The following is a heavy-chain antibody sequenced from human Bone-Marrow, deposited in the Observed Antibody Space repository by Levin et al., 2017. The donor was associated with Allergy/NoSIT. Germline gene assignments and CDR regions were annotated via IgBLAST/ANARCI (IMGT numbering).Heavy chain of an antibody. Sequence: MTGGSLRLSCAASGFRLSHYNMNWVRQAPGKGLEWVSSISSSGTYIYYADSLKGRFTVSRDNAKDSLYLQINSLRAGDTAMYFCARDDFGDSGADWYFDLWGRGTLVTVSS. V-gene: IGHV3-21*01. CDR2: ISSSGTYI. D-gene: IGHD4-17*01. J-gene: IGHJ2*01. CDR1: GFRLSHYN. CDR3: ARDDFGDSGADWYFDL.